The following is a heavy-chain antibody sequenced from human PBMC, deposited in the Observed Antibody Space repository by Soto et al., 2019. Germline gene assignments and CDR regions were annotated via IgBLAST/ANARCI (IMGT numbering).Heavy chain of an antibody. CDR3: ARGGSGWYVRSYGMDV. Sequence: QVQLVQSGAEVKKPGASVKVSCKASGYTFTSYGISWVRQAPGQGLEWMGWISAYNGNTNYAQKLQGRVTMTTDTPTXXAYMELRSLRSDDTAVYYCARGGSGWYVRSYGMDVWGQGTTVTVSS. CDR2: ISAYNGNT. D-gene: IGHD6-19*01. V-gene: IGHV1-18*01. J-gene: IGHJ6*02. CDR1: GYTFTSYG.